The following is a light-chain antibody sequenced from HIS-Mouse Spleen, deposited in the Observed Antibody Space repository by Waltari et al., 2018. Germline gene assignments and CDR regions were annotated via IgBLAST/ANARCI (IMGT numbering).Light chain of an antibody. Sequence: DIVMTQSPDPLAVSLGERATIHCKSSQSVLYSSNNKHYLACYQQKPGQPPKLLIYWASTRESGVPDRFSGSGSGTDFTLTISSLQAEDVAVYYCQQYYSTPYTFGQGTKLEIK. V-gene: IGKV4-1*01. CDR2: WAS. CDR1: QSVLYSSNNKHY. CDR3: QQYYSTPYT. J-gene: IGKJ2*01.